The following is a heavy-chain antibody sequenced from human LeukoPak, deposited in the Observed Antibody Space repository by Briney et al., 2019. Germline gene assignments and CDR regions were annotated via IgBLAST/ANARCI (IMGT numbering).Heavy chain of an antibody. D-gene: IGHD4-17*01. CDR2: ISYIGST. V-gene: IGHV4-59*11. Sequence: PSETLSLTCAVSDDSFSSHYWTWIRQPPGKGLEWIWYISYIGSTNYNPSLKSRGTISIDTSKNQFPLKLSSVTAADTAVYYCARDLVTVTKGFDIWGQGAMVSVSS. CDR3: ARDLVTVTKGFDI. CDR1: DDSFSSHY. J-gene: IGHJ3*02.